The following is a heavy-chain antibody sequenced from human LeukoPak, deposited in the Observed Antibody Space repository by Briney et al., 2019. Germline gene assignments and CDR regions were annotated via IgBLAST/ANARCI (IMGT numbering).Heavy chain of an antibody. V-gene: IGHV3-23*01. J-gene: IGHJ4*02. CDR3: ARDGVFSFAY. Sequence: GGSLRLSCAASGFTFSSYGMNWVRQAPGKGLEWVSAITAGGVSTYYADSVKGRFTVSRDNAKNSLYLQMSSLRAEDTAVYYCARDGVFSFAYWGQGTLVTVSS. CDR1: GFTFSSYG. D-gene: IGHD3-3*01. CDR2: ITAGGVST.